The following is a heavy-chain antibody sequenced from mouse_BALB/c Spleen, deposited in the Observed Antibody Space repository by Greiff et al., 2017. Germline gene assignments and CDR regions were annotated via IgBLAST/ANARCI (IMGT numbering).Heavy chain of an antibody. CDR2: IDTSDSYT. D-gene: IGHD1-1*01. CDR1: GYTFTDYW. V-gene: IGHV1-69*01. J-gene: IGHJ2*01. Sequence: QVQLQQPGAELVMPGASVKMSCKASGYTFTDYWMHWVKQRPGQGLEWIGAIDTSDSYTSYNQKFKGKATLTVDESSSTAYMQLSSLTSEDSAVYYCARGHDGSSDFDYWGQGTTLTVSS. CDR3: ARGHDGSSDFDY.